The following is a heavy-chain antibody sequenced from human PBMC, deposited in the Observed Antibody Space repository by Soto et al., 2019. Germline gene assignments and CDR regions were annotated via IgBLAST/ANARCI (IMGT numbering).Heavy chain of an antibody. CDR2: MNPYSGNT. D-gene: IGHD6-25*01. CDR3: ARRKERSGPHYFDY. V-gene: IGHV1-8*01. J-gene: IGHJ4*02. Sequence: ASVKFSCKASGYTFTTYDISWVRQATGQGLEWMGWMNPYSGNTGFAQKFQGRVTVTRNTSISTVYMELSGLRPDDTAVYYCARRKERSGPHYFDYWGQGSLVTVSS. CDR1: GYTFTTYD.